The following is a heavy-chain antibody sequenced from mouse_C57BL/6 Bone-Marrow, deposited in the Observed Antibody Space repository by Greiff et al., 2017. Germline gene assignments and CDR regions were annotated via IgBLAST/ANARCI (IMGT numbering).Heavy chain of an antibody. Sequence: VQLQQSGAELVKPGASVKLSCTASGFNIKDYYMHWVKQRTEQGLEWIGRIDPEDGETKYAPKFQGKATITADTSSNTAYLQLSSLTSEDTAVYYCAILFITTVVATDYYAMDYWGQGTSVTVSS. J-gene: IGHJ4*01. CDR3: AILFITTVVATDYYAMDY. D-gene: IGHD1-1*01. CDR2: IDPEDGET. V-gene: IGHV14-2*01. CDR1: GFNIKDYY.